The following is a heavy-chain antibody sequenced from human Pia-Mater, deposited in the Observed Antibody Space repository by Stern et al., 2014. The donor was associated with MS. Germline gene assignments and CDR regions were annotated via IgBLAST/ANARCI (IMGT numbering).Heavy chain of an antibody. Sequence: QVTLRESGPALVKPTQTLTLTCTFSGFSLSTSGMRVSWIRQPPGKALEWLARSDWDGDKFYSTSLKTRLTISKDTSKNQVVLTMTNMDPVDTATYYCPRSPPYYEFWNDYYYFDYWGQGTLVAVSS. CDR3: PRSPPYYEFWNDYYYFDY. J-gene: IGHJ4*02. CDR1: GFSLSTSGMR. V-gene: IGHV2-70*04. CDR2: SDWDGDK. D-gene: IGHD3-3*01.